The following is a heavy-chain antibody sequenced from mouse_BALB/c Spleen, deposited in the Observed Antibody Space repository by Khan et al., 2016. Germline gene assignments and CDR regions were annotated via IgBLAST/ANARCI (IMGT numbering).Heavy chain of an antibody. CDR3: AIYYGYYAMDY. J-gene: IGHJ4*01. CDR1: GYTFTSYW. V-gene: IGHV1-7*01. Sequence: VQLQESGAELAKPGASVKMSCKASGYTFTSYWMHWVKQRPGQGLEWIGYINPSTGYTEYNQKFKDKATLTADKSSSPAYMQLSSLTSEDSAVYYCAIYYGYYAMDYWGQGTSVTVSS. CDR2: INPSTGYT. D-gene: IGHD2-1*01.